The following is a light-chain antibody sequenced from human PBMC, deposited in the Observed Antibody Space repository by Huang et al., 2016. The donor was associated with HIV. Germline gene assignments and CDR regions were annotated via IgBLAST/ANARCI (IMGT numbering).Light chain of an antibody. V-gene: IGKV2-28*01. CDR1: QSLLHSNGYNY. Sequence: DIVMTQSPLSLPVTPGEPASISCRSSQSLLHSNGYNYLDWYLQKPGQSPLLLIYVASNRASGVPDRFSGSGSGTDFTLKISRVEAEDVGVYYCMQALETPPAFGQGTKVEI. J-gene: IGKJ1*01. CDR2: VAS. CDR3: MQALETPPA.